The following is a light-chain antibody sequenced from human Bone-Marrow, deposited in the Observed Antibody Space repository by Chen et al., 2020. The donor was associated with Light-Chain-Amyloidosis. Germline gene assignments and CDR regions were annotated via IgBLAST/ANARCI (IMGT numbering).Light chain of an antibody. J-gene: IGLJ3*02. Sequence: QSALTPPASVSGSPGQSITISCTGTVTDVGSYNLVSWYQQYPGKAPKLLIYEDTKRPSGVSHRFSASKSGITASLTISGIQAEDEAVYYCCSYAGTPWLFGGGTYLTVL. CDR1: VTDVGSYNL. CDR2: EDT. V-gene: IGLV2-23*01. CDR3: CSYAGTPWL.